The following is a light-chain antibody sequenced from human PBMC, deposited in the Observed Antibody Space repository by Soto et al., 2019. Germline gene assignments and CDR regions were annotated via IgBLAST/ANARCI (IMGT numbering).Light chain of an antibody. V-gene: IGLV2-14*01. CDR1: SSDVGTRNF. J-gene: IGLJ1*01. CDR2: QVT. Sequence: QSVLTQPASVSGSPGQSITISCTGTSSDVGTRNFVSWYQQHPGKAPKLMIYQVTNRPSGVSNRFSGSKSGNTASLTISGLQAEDEADHYCSSYTDSTNYVFGTGTKVTVL. CDR3: SSYTDSTNYV.